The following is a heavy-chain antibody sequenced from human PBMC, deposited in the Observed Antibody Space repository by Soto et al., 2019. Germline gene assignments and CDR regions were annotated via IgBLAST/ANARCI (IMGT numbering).Heavy chain of an antibody. V-gene: IGHV3-23*01. Sequence: GGSLRLSCAASGFTFSSYAMSWVRQAPGKGLEWVSAISGSGGSTYYADSVKGRFTISRDNSKNTLYLQMNSLRAEDAAIYYCAKASGESYPGSRLFDYWGQGTRVTVSS. J-gene: IGHJ4*02. CDR1: GFTFSSYA. CDR3: AKASGESYPGSRLFDY. CDR2: ISGSGGST. D-gene: IGHD3-10*01.